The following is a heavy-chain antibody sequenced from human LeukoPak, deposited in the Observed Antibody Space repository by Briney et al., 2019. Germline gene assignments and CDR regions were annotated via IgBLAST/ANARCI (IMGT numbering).Heavy chain of an antibody. D-gene: IGHD6-6*01. CDR3: ARASGEYSSSYFFDY. V-gene: IGHV1-46*01. Sequence: EASVKVSCKASGYTFTSYYMHWVRQAPGQGLEWMGIINPSGGSTSYAQKFQGRVTMTRDMSTSTVYMELSSLRSEDTAVYYCARASGEYSSSYFFDYWGQGTLVTVSS. CDR2: INPSGGST. CDR1: GYTFTSYY. J-gene: IGHJ4*02.